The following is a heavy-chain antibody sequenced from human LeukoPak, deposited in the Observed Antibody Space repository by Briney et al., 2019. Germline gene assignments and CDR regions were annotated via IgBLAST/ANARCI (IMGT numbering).Heavy chain of an antibody. CDR3: GRNFETSSNWYIQY. D-gene: IGHD2-2*01. Sequence: TSETLSLTCSVSGSSIYDDRYSWIRQPPGKGLEWIGFVSYRGSAKYNPSLESRVTLSVDTSKKQISLNLKSVTAADTAVYYCGRNFETSSNWYIQYWGQGSLVTVSS. J-gene: IGHJ4*02. CDR2: VSYRGSA. CDR1: GSSIYDDR. V-gene: IGHV4-59*12.